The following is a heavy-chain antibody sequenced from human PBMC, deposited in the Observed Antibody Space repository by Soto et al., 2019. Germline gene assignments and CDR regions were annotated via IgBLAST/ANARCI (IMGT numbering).Heavy chain of an antibody. V-gene: IGHV1-3*05. CDR3: ARAVAVAADFDY. J-gene: IGHJ4*02. CDR2: INAGNGNT. D-gene: IGHD6-19*01. CDR1: GYTFPGYA. Sequence: QVQLVQSGAEEKKPGASVKVSCKASGYTFPGYAMHWVRQAPGQRLEWMGWINAGNGNTKYSQKFQGRVTITRDTSASTAYMELSSLRSEDTAVYYCARAVAVAADFDYWGQGTLVTVSS.